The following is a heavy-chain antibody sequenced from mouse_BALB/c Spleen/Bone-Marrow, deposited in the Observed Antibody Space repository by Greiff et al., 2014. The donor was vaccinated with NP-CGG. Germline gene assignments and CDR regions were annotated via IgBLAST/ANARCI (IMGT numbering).Heavy chain of an antibody. V-gene: IGHV10-1*02. CDR1: GFTFNTYA. CDR3: VRHYYGYAPYAMDY. CDR2: IRSKSHNYAT. Sequence: EVKLQESGGGLVQPKGSLKLSCAASGFTFNTYAMNWVCQAPGKGLEWVARIRSKSHNYATYYADSVKDRFTISRDDSQSMLYLQMNNLQTEDTAMYFCVRHYYGYAPYAMDYWGQGTSVTVSS. D-gene: IGHD1-2*01. J-gene: IGHJ4*01.